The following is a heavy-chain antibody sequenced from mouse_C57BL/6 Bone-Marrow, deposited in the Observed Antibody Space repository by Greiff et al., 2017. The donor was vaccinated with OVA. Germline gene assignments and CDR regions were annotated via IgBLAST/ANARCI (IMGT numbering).Heavy chain of an antibody. J-gene: IGHJ1*03. D-gene: IGHD5-1*01. CDR1: GFTFSDYY. V-gene: IGHV5-16*01. Sequence: EVKLMESEGGLVQPGSSMKLSCTASGFTFSDYYMAWVRQVPEKGLEWVANINYDGSSTYYLDSLKSRFIISRDNAKNILYLQMSSLKSEDTATYYCAREGYLYWYFDVWGTGTTVTVSS. CDR3: AREGYLYWYFDV. CDR2: INYDGSST.